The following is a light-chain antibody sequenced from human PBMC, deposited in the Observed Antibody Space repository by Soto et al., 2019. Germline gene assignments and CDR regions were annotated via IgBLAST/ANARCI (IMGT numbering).Light chain of an antibody. CDR2: EVT. CDR3: CSYAGSSSSI. CDR1: SSDVGTYNL. Sequence: QSALTQPASVSGSPGQSITISCSGTSSDVGTYNLVSWYQLYPGKAPRLMIYEVTKRPSGVSNRFSGSKSGNTASLTISGLQPEDEADYYCCSYAGSSSSIFGTGTKVTVL. V-gene: IGLV2-23*02. J-gene: IGLJ1*01.